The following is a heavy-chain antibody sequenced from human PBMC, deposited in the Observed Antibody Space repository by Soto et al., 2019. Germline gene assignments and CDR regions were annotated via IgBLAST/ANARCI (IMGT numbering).Heavy chain of an antibody. CDR2: IGTAGDT. Sequence: EVQLVESGGGLVQPGGSLRLSCAASGFTFSTYDMYWVRQPTGKGLEWVSSIGTAGDTYYPGSVKGRFTISRENAKSSLYLQMNRFRVGDTAVYYCARDRREPYDYGLDVWGQGTTVTVS. D-gene: IGHD1-1*01. CDR1: GFTFSTYD. V-gene: IGHV3-13*04. CDR3: ARDRREPYDYGLDV. J-gene: IGHJ6*02.